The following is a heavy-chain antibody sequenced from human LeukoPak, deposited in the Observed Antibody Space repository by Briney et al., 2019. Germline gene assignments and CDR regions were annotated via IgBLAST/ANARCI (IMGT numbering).Heavy chain of an antibody. J-gene: IGHJ4*02. V-gene: IGHV1-2*02. D-gene: IGHD1-26*01. CDR1: GYTFTGYY. CDR2: INPYTGGT. Sequence: ASVKVSCKASGYTFTGYYMHWIRQAPGQGLEWMGWINPYTGGTNYAQKFQGRVTMTRDTSISTAYMELSRVTSDDTAVYYCARSRWELPEDYWGQGTLVTVSS. CDR3: ARSRWELPEDY.